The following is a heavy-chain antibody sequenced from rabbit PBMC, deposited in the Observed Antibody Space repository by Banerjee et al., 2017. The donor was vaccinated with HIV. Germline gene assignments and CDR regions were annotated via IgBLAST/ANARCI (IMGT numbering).Heavy chain of an antibody. Sequence: QEQLEESGGGLVQPEGSLTLTCTASGFSFSNKYVMCWVRQAPGKGLEWIASINVDSTGITYYASWAKGRFTISKTSSTTVTLQMTSLTAADTATYFCARSDGGIADYVGLWGPGTLVTVS. V-gene: IGHV1S45*01. J-gene: IGHJ4*01. CDR1: GFSFSNKYV. CDR2: INVDSTGIT. CDR3: ARSDGGIADYVGL. D-gene: IGHD2-1*01.